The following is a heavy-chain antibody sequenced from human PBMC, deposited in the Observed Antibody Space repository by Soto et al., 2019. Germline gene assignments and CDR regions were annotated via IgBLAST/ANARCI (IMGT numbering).Heavy chain of an antibody. D-gene: IGHD3-3*01. CDR3: ATGSGADYPFDI. CDR2: IRNKANSYTT. V-gene: IGHV3-72*01. CDR1: GFTFSDHY. Sequence: EVQLVESGGGLVQPGGSLRLSCAVSGFTFSDHYMDWVRQAPGKGLEWVGHIRNKANSYTTEYAASVRGRFTISRDDSKNLLYLHMNSLKTEETAVYYCATGSGADYPFDIWGQGTMVTVSS. J-gene: IGHJ3*02.